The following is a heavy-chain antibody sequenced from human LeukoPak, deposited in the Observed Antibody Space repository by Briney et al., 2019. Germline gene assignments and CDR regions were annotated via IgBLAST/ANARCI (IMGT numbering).Heavy chain of an antibody. CDR2: ISDSGGST. Sequence: GGSLRLSCAASGFTFSSYAMSWVRQAPGKGLEWVSGISDSGGSTFYADSVKGRFTISRDNSKNTLYLQMNSLRAEDTAVYYCAKVSRTLLLWFGEPTFDYWGQGTLVTVSS. D-gene: IGHD3-10*01. CDR3: AKVSRTLLLWFGEPTFDY. V-gene: IGHV3-23*01. CDR1: GFTFSSYA. J-gene: IGHJ4*02.